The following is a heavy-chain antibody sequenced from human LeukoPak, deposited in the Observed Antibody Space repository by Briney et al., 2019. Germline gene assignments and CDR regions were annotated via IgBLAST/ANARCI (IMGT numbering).Heavy chain of an antibody. V-gene: IGHV1-46*01. D-gene: IGHD1-26*01. CDR3: ARGGVGAFDY. CDR1: GYTFTNYY. J-gene: IGHJ4*02. Sequence: ASVKVSCKASGYTFTNYYIHWVRQAPGQGLECMGIINPSGGSTSYAQKFQGRVTMTRDMSTSTVYMELSSLRSEDTAVYYCARGGVGAFDYWGQGTLVTVSS. CDR2: INPSGGST.